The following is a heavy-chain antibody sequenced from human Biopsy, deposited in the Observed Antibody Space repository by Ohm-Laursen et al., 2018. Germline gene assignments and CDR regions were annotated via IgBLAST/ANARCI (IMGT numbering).Heavy chain of an antibody. CDR2: INPHSGTT. J-gene: IGHJ1*01. Sequence: ASVKVSCKASGYTFTGQYLHWVRQVPGQGLEWMGWINPHSGTTKFAQDFQGRVTMTRDTSITTAYMELRRLRSDDTAVYYCAKGQNLRGGAEYFQHWGQGALVTVSS. D-gene: IGHD2-15*01. CDR3: AKGQNLRGGAEYFQH. V-gene: IGHV1-2*02. CDR1: GYTFTGQY.